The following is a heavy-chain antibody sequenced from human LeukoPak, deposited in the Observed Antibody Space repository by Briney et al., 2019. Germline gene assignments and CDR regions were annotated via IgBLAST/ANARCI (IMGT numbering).Heavy chain of an antibody. J-gene: IGHJ4*02. CDR2: INSDGYST. Sequence: PGGSLRLSCVASGFTFSSYSMNWVRQAPGKGLVWVSRINSDGYSTNYADSVKGRFTISRDNAKNTLYLQMNSLRAEDTAVYYCARATWGSYFDYWGQGTLVTVSS. D-gene: IGHD7-27*01. V-gene: IGHV3-74*01. CDR1: GFTFSSYS. CDR3: ARATWGSYFDY.